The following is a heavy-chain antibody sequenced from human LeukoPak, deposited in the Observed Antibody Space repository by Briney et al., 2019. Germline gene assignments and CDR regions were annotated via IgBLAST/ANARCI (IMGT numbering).Heavy chain of an antibody. V-gene: IGHV3-7*01. CDR3: ARDYYDSSGYVWFDP. D-gene: IGHD3-22*01. CDR1: GFTFSSYW. J-gene: IGHJ5*02. CDR2: IKQDGSEK. Sequence: GGSLRLSCAASGFTFSSYWMSWVRQAPGKGLEWVANIKQDGSEKYYVDSVKGRFTISRDSAKNSLYLQMNSLRAEDTAVYYCARDYYDSSGYVWFDPWGQGTLVTVSS.